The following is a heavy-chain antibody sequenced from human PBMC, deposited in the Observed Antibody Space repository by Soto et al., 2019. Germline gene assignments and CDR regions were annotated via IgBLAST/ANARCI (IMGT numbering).Heavy chain of an antibody. CDR2: INPSGGST. V-gene: IGHV1-46*01. CDR3: ARDNYGSGGYSPGFAFDY. J-gene: IGHJ4*02. D-gene: IGHD3-10*01. CDR1: GYTFTSYY. Sequence: QVQLVQSGAEVKKPGASVKVSCKASGYTFTSYYMHWVRQAPGQGLEWMGIINPSGGSTSYAQKFQGRVTMTRDTSTSTVYMELSSLRSEDTAVYYCARDNYGSGGYSPGFAFDYWGQGTLVTVSS.